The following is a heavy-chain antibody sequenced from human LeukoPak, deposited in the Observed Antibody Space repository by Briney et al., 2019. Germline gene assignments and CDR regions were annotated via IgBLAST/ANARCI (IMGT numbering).Heavy chain of an antibody. J-gene: IGHJ5*02. CDR3: ARGDSGYCSGGSCRRNWFDP. D-gene: IGHD2-15*01. V-gene: IGHV1-3*01. Sequence: ASVKVSCKASGYTFTSYAMHWVRQAPGQRLEWMGWIIAGNGNTKYSQKFQGRVTITRDTSASTAYMELSSLRSEDTAVYYCARGDSGYCSGGSCRRNWFDPWGQGTLVTVSS. CDR2: IIAGNGNT. CDR1: GYTFTSYA.